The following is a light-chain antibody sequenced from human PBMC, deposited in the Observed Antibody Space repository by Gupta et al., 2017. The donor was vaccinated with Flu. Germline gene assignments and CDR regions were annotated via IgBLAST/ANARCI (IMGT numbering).Light chain of an antibody. CDR1: QSVGSF. V-gene: IGKV3-11*01. J-gene: IGKJ2*01. CDR3: QQPSDLPMYT. CDR2: DAS. Sequence: EIVLTQSPATLFLSPGDRAILSCRASQSVGSFLVWYQQKPGQAPMLLLYDASKSYAGIPARFSGSGLGKDVTLTISTREPEDFAGYYSQQPSDLPMYTFGQGTKLDIK.